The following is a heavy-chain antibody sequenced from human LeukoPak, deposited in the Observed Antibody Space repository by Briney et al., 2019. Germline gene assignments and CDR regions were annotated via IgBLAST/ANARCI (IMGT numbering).Heavy chain of an antibody. V-gene: IGHV3-21*01. CDR2: ISCSSSSI. Sequence: GGSLRLSCAASGFTFSSYSMNWVRQAPGKGLEWVSFISCSSSSIYYADSVKGRFIISRDNAKNSLYLQMNSLRVEDAAVYYCARDTDHQLLIDYWGQGTLVTVSS. J-gene: IGHJ4*02. CDR3: ARDTDHQLLIDY. CDR1: GFTFSSYS. D-gene: IGHD2-2*01.